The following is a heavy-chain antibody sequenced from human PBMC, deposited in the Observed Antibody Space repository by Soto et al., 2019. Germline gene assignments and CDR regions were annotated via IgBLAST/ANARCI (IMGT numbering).Heavy chain of an antibody. D-gene: IGHD6-6*01. CDR1: GGSIISASYS. Sequence: QVQLQESGPRLVKLSQTLSLSCAVSGGSIISASYSWNWIRQSPGRGLEWIGHIYSSGSTYYNPSLRSRVAISVATSNNEFSLKLTAVTAADKAVYFCAREDAARIERWFDAWGQGILVSVSS. CDR3: AREDAARIERWFDA. J-gene: IGHJ5*02. V-gene: IGHV4-31*11. CDR2: IYSSGST.